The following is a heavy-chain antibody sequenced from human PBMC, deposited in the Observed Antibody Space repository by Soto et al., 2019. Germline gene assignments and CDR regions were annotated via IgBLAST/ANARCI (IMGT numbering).Heavy chain of an antibody. D-gene: IGHD2-21*02. J-gene: IGHJ4*02. V-gene: IGHV3-23*01. CDR1: GFTFNRYA. Sequence: EVQLLESGGGLVQPGGSLRLACAASGFTFNRYAMNWVRQAAGKGLEWVPGISGSGATTYYADSVKGRFTISRDNSKNTGYLQLNRLRAGDTALYYCAKDTEVVVTAPDYWGQGTLVPVSS. CDR3: AKDTEVVVTAPDY. CDR2: ISGSGATT.